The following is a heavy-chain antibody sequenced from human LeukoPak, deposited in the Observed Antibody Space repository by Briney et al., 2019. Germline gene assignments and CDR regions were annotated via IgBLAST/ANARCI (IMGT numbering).Heavy chain of an antibody. CDR1: GFTFSSFG. CDR2: ISYSSSLT. CDR3: AKVIRGGYGMDV. V-gene: IGHV3-48*02. Sequence: GGSLRLSCAASGFTFSSFGMNWVRQAPGKGLEWVSYISYSSSLTDYADSVKGRFTISRDNAKNSLSLQLNSLRDEDAAVYFCAKVIRGGYGMDVWGQGTTVTVSS. J-gene: IGHJ6*02. D-gene: IGHD3-10*01.